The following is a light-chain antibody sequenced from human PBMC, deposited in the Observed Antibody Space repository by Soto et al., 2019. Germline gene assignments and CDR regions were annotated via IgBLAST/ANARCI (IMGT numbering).Light chain of an antibody. CDR2: NAS. Sequence: EIVLTQSPATLSFSPVERASLSFSASQSVSTFLAWFQQKPGQPPRLLIYNASNRATGIPARFSGSGSGTDFTLTISSLEPEDFAVYYCQQRGDWPPITFGQGTRLEI. CDR3: QQRGDWPPIT. CDR1: QSVSTF. V-gene: IGKV3-11*01. J-gene: IGKJ5*01.